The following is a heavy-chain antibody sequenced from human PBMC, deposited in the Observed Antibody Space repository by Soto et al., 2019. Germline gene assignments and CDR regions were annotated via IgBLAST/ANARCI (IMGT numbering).Heavy chain of an antibody. CDR2: IIPIFGTA. J-gene: IGHJ4*02. D-gene: IGHD2-15*01. Sequence: SVKVSCKASGVTFRSYAISWVRQAPGQGLEWMGGIIPIFGTANYTQKFQGRVTITADESTSTAYMELSSLRSEDTAVYYCARGSGYCSGGSCKNYFDYWGQGTLVTVSS. V-gene: IGHV1-69*13. CDR3: ARGSGYCSGGSCKNYFDY. CDR1: GVTFRSYA.